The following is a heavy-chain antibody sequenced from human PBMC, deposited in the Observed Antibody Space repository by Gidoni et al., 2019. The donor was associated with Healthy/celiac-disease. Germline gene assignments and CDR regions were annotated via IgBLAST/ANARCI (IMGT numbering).Heavy chain of an antibody. D-gene: IGHD3-3*01. CDR3: TTPYDFWSGFYY. CDR1: GFTFRNAW. V-gene: IGHV3-15*01. J-gene: IGHJ4*02. Sequence: EVQLVESGGGLVKPGGSLILSCAASGFTFRNAWMSWVRQAPGKGLEWVGRIKSKTDGGTTDYAAPVKGRFTISRDDSKNTLYLKMNSLKTEDTAVYYCTTPYDFWSGFYYWGQGTLVTVSS. CDR2: IKSKTDGGTT.